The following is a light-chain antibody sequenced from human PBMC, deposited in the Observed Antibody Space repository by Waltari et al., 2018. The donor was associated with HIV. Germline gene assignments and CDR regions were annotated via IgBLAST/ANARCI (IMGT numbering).Light chain of an antibody. V-gene: IGLV7-43*01. CDR3: LLYYSGVVI. CDR2: STA. J-gene: IGLJ2*01. Sequence: QAVVTQEPSLTVSPGATVTLSCASSTGTVPTANYPGWFQQKPGQAPRSLIYSTANKPSWTPARFSGDLLAGGAARAVSGVQPEDEAEDYCLLYYSGVVIVGGGTKLTVL. CDR1: TGTVPTANY.